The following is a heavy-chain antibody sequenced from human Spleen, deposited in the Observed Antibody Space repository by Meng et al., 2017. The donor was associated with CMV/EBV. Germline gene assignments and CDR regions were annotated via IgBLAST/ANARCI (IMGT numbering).Heavy chain of an antibody. V-gene: IGHV1-2*02. Sequence: KASGYTFTGYYMHWVRQDPGQGLEWMGWINPNSGGTNYAQKFQGRVTMTRDTSISTAYMELSRLRSDDTAVYYCARSPRGGAKGGDYWGQGTLVTVSS. J-gene: IGHJ4*02. CDR2: INPNSGGT. CDR3: ARSPRGGAKGGDY. CDR1: GYTFTGYY. D-gene: IGHD1-26*01.